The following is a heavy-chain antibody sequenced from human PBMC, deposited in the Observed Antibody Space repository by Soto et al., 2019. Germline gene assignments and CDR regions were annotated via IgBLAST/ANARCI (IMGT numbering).Heavy chain of an antibody. V-gene: IGHV3-33*01. CDR2: IWYDGSNK. CDR3: ARGRTRYCSSTSCYAGYYYYYMDV. Sequence: VAVIWYDGSNKYYADSVKGRFTISRDNSKNTLYLKMNSLRAEDTAVYYCARGRTRYCSSTSCYAGYYYYYMDVWGKGTTVTVSS. J-gene: IGHJ6*03. D-gene: IGHD2-2*01.